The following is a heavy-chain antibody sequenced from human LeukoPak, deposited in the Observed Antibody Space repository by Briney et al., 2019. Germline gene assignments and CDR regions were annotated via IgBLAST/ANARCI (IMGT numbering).Heavy chain of an antibody. J-gene: IGHJ6*02. D-gene: IGHD3-10*01. CDR3: ARDVYYGSGSYNGMDV. V-gene: IGHV3-23*01. Sequence: GGSLRLSCAASRFTFNSYAMSWVRQAPGKGLEWVSVIGGSNGITFYVGSVKGRFTISRDNSKDTLYLQMNSLRAEDTAVYYCARDVYYGSGSYNGMDVWGQGTTVTVSS. CDR2: IGGSNGIT. CDR1: RFTFNSYA.